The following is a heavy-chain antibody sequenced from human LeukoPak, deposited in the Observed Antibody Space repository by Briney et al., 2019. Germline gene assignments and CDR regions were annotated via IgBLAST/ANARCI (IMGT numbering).Heavy chain of an antibody. V-gene: IGHV1-24*01. CDR2: FDPEDGET. Sequence: ASVKVSCKVSGYTLTELSMHWVRQAPGKRLEWMGGFDPEDGETIYAQKFQGRVTMTEDTSTDTAYMELSSLRSEDTAVYYCATAPTVTFVRGGGWFDPWGQGTLVTVSS. CDR3: ATAPTVTFVRGGGWFDP. J-gene: IGHJ5*02. CDR1: GYTLTELS. D-gene: IGHD4-17*01.